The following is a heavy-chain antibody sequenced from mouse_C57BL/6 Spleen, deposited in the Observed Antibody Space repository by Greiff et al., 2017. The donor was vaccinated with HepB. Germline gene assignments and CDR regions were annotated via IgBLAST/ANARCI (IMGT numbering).Heavy chain of an antibody. CDR1: GYAFSSSW. J-gene: IGHJ1*03. D-gene: IGHD1-1*01. Sequence: QVQLQQSGPELVKPGASVKISCKASGYAFSSSWMNWVKQRPGKGLEWIGRIYPGDGDTNYNGKFKGKATLTADKSSSTAYMQLSSLTSEDSAVYFCAKPYYYGSSTGYFDVWGTGTTVTVSS. CDR3: AKPYYYGSSTGYFDV. V-gene: IGHV1-82*01. CDR2: IYPGDGDT.